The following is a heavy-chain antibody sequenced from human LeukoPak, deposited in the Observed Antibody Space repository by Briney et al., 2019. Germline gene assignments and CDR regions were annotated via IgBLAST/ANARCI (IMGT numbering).Heavy chain of an antibody. CDR3: ARASHSGRAGFDAFDI. CDR1: GYTFTGYY. D-gene: IGHD1-26*01. CDR2: INPNSGGT. J-gene: IGHJ3*02. V-gene: IGHV1-2*02. Sequence: ASVKVPCKASGYTFTGYYMHWVRQAPGQGLEWMGWINPNSGGTNYAQKFQGRVTVTRDTSISTAYMELSRLRSDDTAVYYCARASHSGRAGFDAFDIWGQGTMVTVSS.